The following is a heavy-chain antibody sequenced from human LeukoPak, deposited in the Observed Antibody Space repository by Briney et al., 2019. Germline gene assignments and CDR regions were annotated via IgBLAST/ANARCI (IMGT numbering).Heavy chain of an antibody. Sequence: GASVKVSCKASGYTFTTYGISWVRQAPGQGLEWMGWINAYNGNTNYAQKLQGRVTMATDTSTSTAYMELRSLRSDDTAVYYCVRDKGDGDNSAFDIWGQGTMVTVSS. CDR3: VRDKGDGDNSAFDI. V-gene: IGHV1-18*01. J-gene: IGHJ3*02. CDR2: INAYNGNT. D-gene: IGHD5-24*01. CDR1: GYTFTTYG.